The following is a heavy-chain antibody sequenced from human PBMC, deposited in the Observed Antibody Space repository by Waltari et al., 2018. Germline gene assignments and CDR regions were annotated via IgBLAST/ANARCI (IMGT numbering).Heavy chain of an antibody. V-gene: IGHV4-59*08. Sequence: QVQLQESGPGLVKPSETLSLTCTVSAGSIGNFYWTWIRQSPGKGLEWIGYINGRGTTNYNPSLQSRATISVDKSRNQFTLRLTSVTASDTAVYYCARHVTMFANLAMDVWGPGTTVTVSS. CDR2: INGRGTT. D-gene: IGHD3-3*01. J-gene: IGHJ6*02. CDR1: AGSIGNFY. CDR3: ARHVTMFANLAMDV.